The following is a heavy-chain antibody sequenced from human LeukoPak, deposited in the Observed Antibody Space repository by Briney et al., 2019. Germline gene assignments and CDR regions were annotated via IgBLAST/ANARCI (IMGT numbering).Heavy chain of an antibody. V-gene: IGHV4-39*07. CDR2: INHSGST. CDR1: GGSVSSGSYY. Sequence: PSETLSLTCTVSGGSVSSGSYYWSWIRQPPGKGLEWIGEINHSGSTNYNPSLKSRVTISVDTSKNQFSLKLSSVTAADTAVYYCSRTRLRVVITGFDYWGQGTLVTVSS. CDR3: SRTRLRVVITGFDY. D-gene: IGHD3-22*01. J-gene: IGHJ4*02.